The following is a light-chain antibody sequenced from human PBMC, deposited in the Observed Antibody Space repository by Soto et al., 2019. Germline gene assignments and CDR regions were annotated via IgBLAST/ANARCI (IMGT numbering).Light chain of an antibody. CDR2: GAS. Sequence: ETVLTQSPGTLSLSPGERATLSCRASHIVSINYLAWYQQKPGQAPRLLIYGASSRATGIPDRFSGSGSGTDFTLTISRLGPEDYAVYYCQQYGNSPLTFGGGTKVDIK. V-gene: IGKV3-20*01. J-gene: IGKJ4*01. CDR3: QQYGNSPLT. CDR1: HIVSINY.